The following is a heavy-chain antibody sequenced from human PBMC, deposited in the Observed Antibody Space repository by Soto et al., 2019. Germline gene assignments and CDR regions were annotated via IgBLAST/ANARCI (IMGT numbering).Heavy chain of an antibody. CDR1: GFTFSSYD. Sequence: EVQLVESGGGLVQPGGSLRLSCTASGFTFSSYDMHWVRQATGKGLEWVSVIGTIGDTYYLESVKGRFTISRENAKNALYHQMNSLRAEDTAVYYCERSSGYCTNRVCLKVWFDPWGQGTLVTVSS. CDR2: IGTIGDT. CDR3: ERSSGYCTNRVCLKVWFDP. V-gene: IGHV3-13*01. J-gene: IGHJ5*02. D-gene: IGHD2-8*01.